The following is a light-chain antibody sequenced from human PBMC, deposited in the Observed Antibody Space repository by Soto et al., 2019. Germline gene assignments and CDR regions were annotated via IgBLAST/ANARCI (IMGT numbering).Light chain of an antibody. CDR2: ATS. V-gene: IGKV1-27*01. CDR3: QKYNDFPWT. J-gene: IGKJ1*01. Sequence: DIQMTQSPSSLSASVGDRVTITCRASQGISNYLAWYQQKPGKVPQILIYATSTLQSGVPPRFSASGSGTDFTLTISSLQPEDVGTYYCQKYNDFPWTFGQGTEVEIK. CDR1: QGISNY.